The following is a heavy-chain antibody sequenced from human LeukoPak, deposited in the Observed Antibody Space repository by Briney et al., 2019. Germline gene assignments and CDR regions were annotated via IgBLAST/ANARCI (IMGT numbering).Heavy chain of an antibody. V-gene: IGHV3-48*04. CDR2: ISSSSSTI. CDR3: AKGPLRSSTPYYFDY. J-gene: IGHJ4*02. D-gene: IGHD3-3*01. Sequence: GGSLRLSCAASGFTFSSYSMNWVRQAPGKGLEWVSYISSSSSTIYYADSVKGRFTISRDNAKNSLYLQMNSLRAEDTAAYYCAKGPLRSSTPYYFDYWGQGTLVTVSS. CDR1: GFTFSSYS.